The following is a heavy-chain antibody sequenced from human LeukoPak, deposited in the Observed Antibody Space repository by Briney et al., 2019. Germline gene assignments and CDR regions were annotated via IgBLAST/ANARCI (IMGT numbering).Heavy chain of an antibody. CDR2: IYYSGST. V-gene: IGHV4-39*07. CDR3: ARDFGPEYYYDSSGHFDY. D-gene: IGHD3-22*01. CDR1: GGSISSSSYY. Sequence: SETLSLTCTVSGGSISSSSYYWGWIRQPPGKGLEWIGSIYYSGSTYYNPSLKSRVTISVDTSKNQFSLKLSSVTAADTAVYYCARDFGPEYYYDSSGHFDYWGQGTLVTVSS. J-gene: IGHJ4*02.